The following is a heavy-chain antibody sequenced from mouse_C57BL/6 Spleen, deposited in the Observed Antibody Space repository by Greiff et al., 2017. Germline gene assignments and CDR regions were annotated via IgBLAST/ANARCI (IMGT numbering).Heavy chain of an antibody. J-gene: IGHJ2*01. Sequence: QVQLQQSGPELVKPGASVKISCKASGYAFSSSWMNWVKQRPGKGLEWIGRIYPGDGGTNYNGKFKGKATLTADKSSSTAYMQLSSLTSEDSAVYFCARATMVTTGFDYWGQGTTLPVSS. CDR2: IYPGDGGT. D-gene: IGHD2-2*01. CDR3: ARATMVTTGFDY. V-gene: IGHV1-82*01. CDR1: GYAFSSSW.